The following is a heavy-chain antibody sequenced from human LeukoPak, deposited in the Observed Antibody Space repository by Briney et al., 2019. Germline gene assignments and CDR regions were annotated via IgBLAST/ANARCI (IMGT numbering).Heavy chain of an antibody. V-gene: IGHV3-30-3*01. Sequence: GGSLRLSCAASGFTFSSYAMHWVRQAPGKGLEWVAVISYDGSNKYYADSVKGRFTISRDNSKNTLYLQMNSLRAEDTAVYYYARALSSGNPRHPKYYFDYWGQGTLVTVSS. CDR3: ARALSSGNPRHPKYYFDY. D-gene: IGHD6-19*01. J-gene: IGHJ4*02. CDR2: ISYDGSNK. CDR1: GFTFSSYA.